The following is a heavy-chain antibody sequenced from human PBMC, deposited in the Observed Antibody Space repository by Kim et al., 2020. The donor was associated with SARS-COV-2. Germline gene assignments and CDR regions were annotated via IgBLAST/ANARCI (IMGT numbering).Heavy chain of an antibody. J-gene: IGHJ6*02. CDR3: ARLTPTVTTFRHGMDV. CDR1: GGSISSSSYY. CDR2: IYYSGST. Sequence: SETLSLTCTVSGGSISSSSYYWGWIRQPPGKGLEWIGSIYYSGSTYYNPSLKSRVTISVDTSKNQFSLKLSSVTAADTAVYYCARLTPTVTTFRHGMDVWGQGTTVTVSS. V-gene: IGHV4-39*01. D-gene: IGHD4-17*01.